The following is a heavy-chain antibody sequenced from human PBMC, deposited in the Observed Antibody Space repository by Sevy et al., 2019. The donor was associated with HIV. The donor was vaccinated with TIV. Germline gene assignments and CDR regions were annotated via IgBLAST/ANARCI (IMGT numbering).Heavy chain of an antibody. Sequence: ASVKVSCKTSGYTFTSFGISWVRQAPGQWLEWVGWISVYNGKTNYAQKFQGRITLTSDTSTRTAYMELRSLRSDDTAVYYCSRRGAFEYDSSGFQSHWGQGTLVTVSS. CDR3: SRRGAFEYDSSGFQSH. CDR2: ISVYNGKT. CDR1: GYTFTSFG. V-gene: IGHV1-18*01. D-gene: IGHD3-22*01. J-gene: IGHJ4*02.